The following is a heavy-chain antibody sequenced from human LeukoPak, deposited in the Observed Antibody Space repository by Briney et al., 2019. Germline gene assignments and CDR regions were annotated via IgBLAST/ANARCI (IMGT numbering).Heavy chain of an antibody. D-gene: IGHD6-13*01. CDR2: MNPSSGDT. V-gene: IGHV1-8*01. Sequence: ASVKVSCTASGYTFTSYDINWVRQATGQGLEWMGWMNPSSGDTGYAQKFQGRVTMTRNTSISTAYMELSSLRSEDTAVYYCARVSSSWYVYYYGMDVWGQGTTVTVSS. J-gene: IGHJ6*02. CDR1: GYTFTSYD. CDR3: ARVSSSWYVYYYGMDV.